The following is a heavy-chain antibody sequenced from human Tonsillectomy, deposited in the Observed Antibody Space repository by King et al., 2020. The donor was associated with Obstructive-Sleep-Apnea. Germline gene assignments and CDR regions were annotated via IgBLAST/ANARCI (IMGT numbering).Heavy chain of an antibody. Sequence: VQLQESGPGLVKPSETLSLTCTVSGGSISSYYWSWIRQPPGKGLEWIGYIYYSGSTNYNPALKSRGTISVDTSKNQFSLKLSSVTAADTAVYYCARQGGNPYFDYWGQGTLVTVSS. J-gene: IGHJ4*02. CDR3: ARQGGNPYFDY. V-gene: IGHV4-59*08. CDR1: GGSISSYY. D-gene: IGHD4-23*01. CDR2: IYYSGST.